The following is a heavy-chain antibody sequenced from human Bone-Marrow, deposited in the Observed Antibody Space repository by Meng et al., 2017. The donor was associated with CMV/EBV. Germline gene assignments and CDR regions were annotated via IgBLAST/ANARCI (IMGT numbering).Heavy chain of an antibody. J-gene: IGHJ4*02. Sequence: SETLSLTCTVSGGPISSSIYYWGWIRQPPGKGLEWIGSVYYSTSTYYNPSLKSRVTISVDTSKTQFSLKLPSMTAADTAVYYCSSSRYSSSSWFDDWGQGTPVTVSS. CDR1: GGPISSSIYY. CDR3: SSSRYSSSSWFDD. V-gene: IGHV4-39*01. D-gene: IGHD6-6*01. CDR2: VYYSTST.